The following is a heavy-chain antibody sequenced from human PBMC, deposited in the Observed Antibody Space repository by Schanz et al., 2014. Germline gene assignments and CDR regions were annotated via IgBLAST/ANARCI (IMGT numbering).Heavy chain of an antibody. V-gene: IGHV3-74*01. J-gene: IGHJ4*02. CDR1: GFSFSTYA. CDR3: VRDTDYHFDY. CDR2: ISRDGWTT. Sequence: VQLVESGGGVVRPGRSLRLSCAASGFSFSTYAMHWVRQAPGKGLVWVSRISRDGWTTPYADSARGRFTIARDNAENTLSLQMNSLRDEDTAVYYCVRDTDYHFDYWGQGTLVTVSS. D-gene: IGHD4-17*01.